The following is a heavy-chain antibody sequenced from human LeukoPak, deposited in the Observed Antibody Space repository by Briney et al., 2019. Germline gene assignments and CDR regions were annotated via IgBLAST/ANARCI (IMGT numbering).Heavy chain of an antibody. CDR2: ISSSGSTI. J-gene: IGHJ4*02. CDR3: AREAVTRNYFDY. D-gene: IGHD4-17*01. Sequence: PGGSLRLSCAASGFTFSSYSMNWVRQAPGKGLEWVSYISSSGSTIYYADSVKGRFTISRDNSKNTLFLQMNSLRAEDTAVYYCAREAVTRNYFDYWGQGTLVTVSS. CDR1: GFTFSSYS. V-gene: IGHV3-48*01.